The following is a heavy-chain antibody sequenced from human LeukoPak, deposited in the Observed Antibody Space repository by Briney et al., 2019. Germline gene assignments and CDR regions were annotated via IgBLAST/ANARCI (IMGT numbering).Heavy chain of an antibody. D-gene: IGHD3-16*01. CDR1: GFTFSSSG. CDR3: AKDRTTGRIMITFGGNYDY. V-gene: IGHV3-30*02. CDR2: IRYDGSNK. Sequence: SGGSLRLSCAASGFTFSSSGMHWVRQAPGKGLEWVTFIRYDGSNKYYADSVKGRFTISRDNSKNTLYLQMNSLRAEDTAVYYCAKDRTTGRIMITFGGNYDYWGQGTLVTVSS. J-gene: IGHJ4*02.